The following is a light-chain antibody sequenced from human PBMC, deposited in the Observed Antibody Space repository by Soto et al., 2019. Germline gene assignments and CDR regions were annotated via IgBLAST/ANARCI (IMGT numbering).Light chain of an antibody. Sequence: QSALTQPASVSGSPGQSITISCTGTSSDVGGYHYVSWYQQHPGKAPKLMIYDVSNRPSGVSNRFSGSKSGNTASLTISGLQAEDEADYYCSSYTSSFYVFGTGTKLTVL. J-gene: IGLJ1*01. V-gene: IGLV2-14*01. CDR2: DVS. CDR3: SSYTSSFYV. CDR1: SSDVGGYHY.